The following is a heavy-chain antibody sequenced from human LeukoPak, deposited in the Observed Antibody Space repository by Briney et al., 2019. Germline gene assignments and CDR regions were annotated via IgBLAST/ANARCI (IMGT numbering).Heavy chain of an antibody. CDR2: IKQDGSEK. CDR3: AKGIAGTGKPYYFDY. Sequence: PGGSLRLSCAASGFSLSNYWMNWVRQAPGKGLEWVANIKQDGSEKNYVDSVKGRFSISRDNAKNSLILQMNSLRAEDTALYYCAKGIAGTGKPYYFDYWGQGTLVIVSS. CDR1: GFSLSNYW. J-gene: IGHJ4*02. D-gene: IGHD6-13*01. V-gene: IGHV3-7*03.